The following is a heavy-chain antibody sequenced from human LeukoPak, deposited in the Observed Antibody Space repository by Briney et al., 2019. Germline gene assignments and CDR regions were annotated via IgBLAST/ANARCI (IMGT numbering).Heavy chain of an antibody. CDR1: GFTFSSYG. V-gene: IGHV3-30*18. CDR2: ISYDGSNK. Sequence: GSLRLSCAASGFTFSSYGMHWVRQAPGKGLEWVAVISYDGSNKYYADSVKGRFTISRDNSKNTLYLQMNSLRAEDTAVYYCAKDPVAAIPYDDYWGQGTLVTVSS. CDR3: AKDPVAAIPYDDY. D-gene: IGHD2-15*01. J-gene: IGHJ4*02.